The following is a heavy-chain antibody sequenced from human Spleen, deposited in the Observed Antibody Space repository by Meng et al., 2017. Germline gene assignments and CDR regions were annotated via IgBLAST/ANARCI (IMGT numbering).Heavy chain of an antibody. Sequence: GESLKISCAASGFTFSSYAMHWVRQAPGKGLEWVAVISYDGSNKYYADSVKGRFTISRDNSKNTLYLQMNSLRAEDTAVYYCARASGYSSGARLNWGQGTRVTCSS. D-gene: IGHD6-19*01. V-gene: IGHV3-30*01. J-gene: IGHJ4*02. CDR2: ISYDGSNK. CDR3: ARASGYSSGARLN. CDR1: GFTFSSYA.